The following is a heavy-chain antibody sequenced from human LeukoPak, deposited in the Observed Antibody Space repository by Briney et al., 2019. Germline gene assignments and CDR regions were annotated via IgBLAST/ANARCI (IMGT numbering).Heavy chain of an antibody. CDR1: GFTFSSYA. Sequence: GGSLRLSCAASGFTFSSYAMSWVRQAPGKGLEWVSGISGSGDNTKYADSVKGRFTISRDNSKNTLYLQMNSLRAEDTAVYYCAKLYSSSWYESGIDYWGQGTLVTVSS. CDR2: ISGSGDNT. CDR3: AKLYSSSWYESGIDY. J-gene: IGHJ4*02. V-gene: IGHV3-23*01. D-gene: IGHD6-13*01.